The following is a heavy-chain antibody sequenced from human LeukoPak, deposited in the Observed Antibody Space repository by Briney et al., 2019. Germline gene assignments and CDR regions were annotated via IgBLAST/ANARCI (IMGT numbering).Heavy chain of an antibody. Sequence: GGSLRLSCAASRFTFSIYAMTWVRQAPGKGLEWVSVIPASGGSTYHADSVKGRFTISRDNSKNTLYLQVSSLRAEDTAVYFCAKGYGAGWSQYFDYWGQGTLVTVSS. D-gene: IGHD6-19*01. CDR1: RFTFSIYA. CDR2: IPASGGST. J-gene: IGHJ4*02. V-gene: IGHV3-23*01. CDR3: AKGYGAGWSQYFDY.